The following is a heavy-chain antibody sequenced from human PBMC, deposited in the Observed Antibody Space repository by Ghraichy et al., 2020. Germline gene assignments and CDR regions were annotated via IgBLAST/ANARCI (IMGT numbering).Heavy chain of an antibody. J-gene: IGHJ6*02. CDR2: INHSGST. CDR3: ARGGRYCSSTSCLLGGLYYYYYGMDV. Sequence: SQTLSLTCAVYGGSFSGYYWSWIRQPPGKGLEWIGEINHSGSTNYNPSLKSRVTISVDTSKNQFSLKLSSVTAADTAVYYCARGGRYCSSTSCLLGGLYYYYYGMDVWGQGTTVTVSS. CDR1: GGSFSGYY. V-gene: IGHV4-34*01. D-gene: IGHD2-2*01.